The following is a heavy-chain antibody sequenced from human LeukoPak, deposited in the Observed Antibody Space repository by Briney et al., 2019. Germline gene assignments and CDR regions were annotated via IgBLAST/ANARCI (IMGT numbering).Heavy chain of an antibody. Sequence: GGSLRLSRAASGFTFSSYSMNWVRQAPGKGLEWVANIKQDGSEKYYVDSVKGRFTISRDNAKNSLYLQMNSLRAEDTAVYYCARVQSYGDYRYWGQGTLVTVSS. CDR1: GFTFSSYS. V-gene: IGHV3-7*01. D-gene: IGHD4-17*01. J-gene: IGHJ4*02. CDR2: IKQDGSEK. CDR3: ARVQSYGDYRY.